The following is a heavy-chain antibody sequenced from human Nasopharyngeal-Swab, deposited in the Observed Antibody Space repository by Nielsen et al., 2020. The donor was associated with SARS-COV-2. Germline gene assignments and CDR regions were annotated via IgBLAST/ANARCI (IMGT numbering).Heavy chain of an antibody. Sequence: ASVKVSCKASGYTFTNYAITWVRQDPGQGREWGGWISGDNGNTNYAQKVRGRATMTTDTSTSTAYLELRSLRSDDTAIYYCAKDEAWVFVGPNTEMILFHWGQGTLVTVSS. V-gene: IGHV1-18*01. CDR2: ISGDNGNT. CDR1: GYTFTNYA. CDR3: AKDEAWVFVGPNTEMILFH. D-gene: IGHD5-24*01. J-gene: IGHJ4*02.